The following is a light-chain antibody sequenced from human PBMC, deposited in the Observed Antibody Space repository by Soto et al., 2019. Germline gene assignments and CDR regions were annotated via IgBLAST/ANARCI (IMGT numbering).Light chain of an antibody. Sequence: DIQMTQSPSTLSASVGDRVTITCRAIQSISSWLAWYQQKPGKAPKLLIYDASSLESGVPSRFSGSGSGTEFTLTISSLQPDDFATYYCQQYNSYPYTFGQGTKREIK. V-gene: IGKV1-5*01. CDR3: QQYNSYPYT. J-gene: IGKJ2*01. CDR2: DAS. CDR1: QSISSW.